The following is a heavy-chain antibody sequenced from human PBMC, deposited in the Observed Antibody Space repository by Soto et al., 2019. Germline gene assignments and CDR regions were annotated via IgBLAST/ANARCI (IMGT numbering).Heavy chain of an antibody. CDR1: GYTFTSYY. V-gene: IGHV1-69*01. Sequence: QVQLVQSGAEVKKPGASVKVSCKASGYTFTSYYMHWVRQAPGQGLEWMGGIIPIFGTANYAQKFQGRVTITADESTSTAYMELSSLRSEDTAVYYCASYPYGDYGGYWGQGTLVTVSS. CDR3: ASYPYGDYGGY. CDR2: IIPIFGTA. J-gene: IGHJ4*02. D-gene: IGHD4-17*01.